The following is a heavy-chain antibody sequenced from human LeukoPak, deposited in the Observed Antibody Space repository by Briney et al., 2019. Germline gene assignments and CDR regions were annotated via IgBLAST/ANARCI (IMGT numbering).Heavy chain of an antibody. Sequence: GGSLRLSCAASGFTFSTYPMNWVRQAPGKGLERLSNIRTGSSGATYYADSVKGRFTISRDDAKNSLYLQMNSLRAEDMAVYFCARDNAWAFDIWGQGTMVTVSS. CDR3: ARDNAWAFDI. CDR1: GFTFSTYP. D-gene: IGHD2-2*01. CDR2: IRTGSSGAT. V-gene: IGHV3-48*01. J-gene: IGHJ3*02.